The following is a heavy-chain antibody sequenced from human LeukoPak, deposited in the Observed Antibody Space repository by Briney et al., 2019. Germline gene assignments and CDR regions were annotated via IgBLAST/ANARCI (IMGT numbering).Heavy chain of an antibody. CDR2: IWYDGSNK. CDR1: GFTFSSYG. Sequence: GGSLRLSCAASGFTFSSYGMHWVRQALGKGLEWVAVIWYDGSNKYYADSVKGRSTISRDNSKNTLYLQMNSLRAEDTAVYYCARGSYGDYVQYYFDYWGQGTLVTVSS. CDR3: ARGSYGDYVQYYFDY. V-gene: IGHV3-33*01. J-gene: IGHJ4*02. D-gene: IGHD4-17*01.